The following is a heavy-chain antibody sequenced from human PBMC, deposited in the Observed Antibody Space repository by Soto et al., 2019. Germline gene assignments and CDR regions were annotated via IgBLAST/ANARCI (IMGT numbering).Heavy chain of an antibody. Sequence: PSDTLSLTCTVSGGSISSYYWSWIRQPPGKGLEWIGYIYYSGSTNYNPSLKSRVTISVDTSKNQFSLKLSSVTAADTAVYYCARDRHGDRYYVDYWGQGTLVTVS. CDR3: ARDRHGDRYYVDY. D-gene: IGHD4-17*01. V-gene: IGHV4-59*01. CDR1: GGSISSYY. CDR2: IYYSGST. J-gene: IGHJ4*02.